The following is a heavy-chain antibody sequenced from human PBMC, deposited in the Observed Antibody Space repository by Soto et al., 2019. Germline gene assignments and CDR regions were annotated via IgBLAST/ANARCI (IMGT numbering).Heavy chain of an antibody. J-gene: IGHJ6*02. D-gene: IGHD3-22*01. CDR1: GGSISSSSDY. V-gene: IGHV4-39*01. CDR2: IYYSGSP. CDR3: PRRLYYASSGFAGGGMDV. Sequence: PSETLSLTCTVSGGSISSSSDYWGWIRQPPGKGLEWIGSIYYSGSPYYIPSLKSRVTRSVDTSKNQFSLKLSSVTAADTAVYYCPRRLYYASSGFAGGGMDVWGQGTSVTVS.